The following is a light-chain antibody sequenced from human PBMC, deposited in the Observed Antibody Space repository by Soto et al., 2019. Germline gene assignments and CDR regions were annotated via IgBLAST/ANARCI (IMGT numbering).Light chain of an antibody. CDR1: QSVSSY. CDR2: DAS. CDR3: QQRSNWPPL. V-gene: IGKV3-11*01. Sequence: EIVLTQSPATLSLSPGERATLSCRASQSVSSYLAWYQQKPGQAPRLLIYDASNRATGIPARFSGSGSGTDFTLTISGLEPEDFAVYYCQQRSNWPPLFGGGTKV. J-gene: IGKJ4*01.